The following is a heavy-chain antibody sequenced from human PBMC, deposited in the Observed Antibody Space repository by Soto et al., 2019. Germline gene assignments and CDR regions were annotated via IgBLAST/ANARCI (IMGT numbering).Heavy chain of an antibody. CDR3: AIDLWWYTH. V-gene: IGHV3-23*01. CDR2: ISGGGSGA. CDR1: GFTFSDHA. Sequence: EVPLLESGGGLVQPGGSLRLSFTASGFTFSDHAMTWVRQAPGKGLEWVSGISGGGSGAYYADSVKGRFTVSRANSKNTLFLQMDSLRAEDTAVYYCAIDLWWYTHWGQGTLVTVSS. J-gene: IGHJ4*02. D-gene: IGHD2-15*01.